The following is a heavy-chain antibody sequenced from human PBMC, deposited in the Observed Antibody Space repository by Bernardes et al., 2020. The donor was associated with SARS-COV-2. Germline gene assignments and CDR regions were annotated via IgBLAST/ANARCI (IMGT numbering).Heavy chain of an antibody. CDR3: AREAGDSRSSLDY. V-gene: IGHV4-38-2*02. CDR2: ILLSGST. Sequence: SDTLYLTCAVSGYSISSGYYWGCIRQPPGKGLEWSWSILLSGSTYSNPSLKSRVSISLDTSKNQFSLKLSSLTAADTAVYYCAREAGDSRSSLDYWGQGTLVTVSS. D-gene: IGHD6-6*01. CDR1: GYSISSGYY. J-gene: IGHJ4*02.